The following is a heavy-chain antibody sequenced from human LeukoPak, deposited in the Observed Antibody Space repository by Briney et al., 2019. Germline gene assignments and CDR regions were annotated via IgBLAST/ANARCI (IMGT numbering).Heavy chain of an antibody. V-gene: IGHV3-23*01. CDR2: ISGFNT. CDR3: AKDVCTSPRCLLYFDS. J-gene: IGHJ4*02. D-gene: IGHD2-8*01. Sequence: GGSLRLSCTPSGFAFSNYAMTWVRQAPGKGPEWVSGISGFNTYYADSVKGRFTIFRDNSKNVLYLQMDRPRAEDTAVYSCAKDVCTSPRCLLYFDSWGQGTLVTVSS. CDR1: GFAFSNYA.